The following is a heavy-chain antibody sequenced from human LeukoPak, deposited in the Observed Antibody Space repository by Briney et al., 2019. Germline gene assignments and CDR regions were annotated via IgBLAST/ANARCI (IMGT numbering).Heavy chain of an antibody. J-gene: IGHJ4*02. CDR1: GFTFSSYA. Sequence: PGGSLRLSCAASGFTFSSYAMSWVRQAPGKGLEWVSSISGSGGSTYFAGSVKGRFTIPRDNSRNTLYLQMNSLRAEDTAVYYCAKSPPYCGGDCYLDYWGQGALVTVSS. D-gene: IGHD2-21*01. V-gene: IGHV3-23*01. CDR3: AKSPPYCGGDCYLDY. CDR2: ISGSGGST.